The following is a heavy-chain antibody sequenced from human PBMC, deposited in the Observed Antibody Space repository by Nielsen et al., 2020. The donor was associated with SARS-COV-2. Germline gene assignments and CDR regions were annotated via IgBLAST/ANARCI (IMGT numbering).Heavy chain of an antibody. J-gene: IGHJ4*02. V-gene: IGHV3-30*19. CDR3: ARDREGTYSGQDF. CDR1: GFTFNNFD. D-gene: IGHD1-26*01. Sequence: GGSLRLSCAASGFTFNNFDMHWARQAPGKGLEWVAVISYDGRNQYYTDSVKGRFTISRDNSKNLLYLQMNSLSPDDRALYYCARDREGTYSGQDFWGQGTLVTVSS. CDR2: ISYDGRNQ.